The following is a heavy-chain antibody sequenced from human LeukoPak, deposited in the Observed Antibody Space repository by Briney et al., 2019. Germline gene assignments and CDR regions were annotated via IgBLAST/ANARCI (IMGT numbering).Heavy chain of an antibody. CDR1: GFTFSSYA. V-gene: IGHV3-23*01. CDR3: AHRTNRYWFAP. CDR2: ISGGGGRT. J-gene: IGHJ5*02. D-gene: IGHD2-8*01. Sequence: PGGSLRLSCAASGFTFSSYAMSWVRQAPGKGLEWVSGISGGGGRTYYGDSVKGRFTISRDNSKNTLYLQMNSLRAEDTAVYYCAHRTNRYWFAPWGQGTLVTVSS.